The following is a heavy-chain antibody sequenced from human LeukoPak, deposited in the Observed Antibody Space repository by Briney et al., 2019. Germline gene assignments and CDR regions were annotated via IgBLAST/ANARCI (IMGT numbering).Heavy chain of an antibody. J-gene: IGHJ4*02. D-gene: IGHD1-26*01. CDR1: GGSISSYY. Sequence: SETLSLTCTVSGGSISSYYWSWIRQPPGKGLEWIGYIYTSGSTNYNPSLKSRVTISVDTSKNQFSLKLSSVTAADTAVYYCARGDVTVGATTAYFDYWGQGTLVTVSS. V-gene: IGHV4-4*09. CDR2: IYTSGST. CDR3: ARGDVTVGATTAYFDY.